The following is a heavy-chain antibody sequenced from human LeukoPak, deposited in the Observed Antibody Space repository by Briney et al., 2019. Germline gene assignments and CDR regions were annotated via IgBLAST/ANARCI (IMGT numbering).Heavy chain of an antibody. Sequence: GGSLRLSCAASGFIFSSYAMSWVRQAPGKGLEWVSAISGSGGSTYYADSVKGRSTISRDNSKNTLYLQMNSLRAEDTAVYYCAKDGSLDILTGYYSPFDYWGQGTLVTVSS. CDR1: GFIFSSYA. J-gene: IGHJ4*02. V-gene: IGHV3-23*01. CDR3: AKDGSLDILTGYYSPFDY. D-gene: IGHD3-9*01. CDR2: ISGSGGST.